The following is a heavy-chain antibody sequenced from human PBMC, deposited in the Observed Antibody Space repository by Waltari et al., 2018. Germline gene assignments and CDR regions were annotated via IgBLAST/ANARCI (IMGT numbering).Heavy chain of an antibody. J-gene: IGHJ6*02. Sequence: EVQLVESGGGLVQPGGSLRLSCAASGFTFSSYWMSWVRQAPGNGREWVANIKQDGSEKYYVDSVKGRFTISRDNAKNSLYLQMNSLRAEDTAVYYCARDQSTYYDILTGTPAADVWGQGTTVTVSS. D-gene: IGHD3-9*01. CDR2: IKQDGSEK. CDR3: ARDQSTYYDILTGTPAADV. V-gene: IGHV3-7*04. CDR1: GFTFSSYW.